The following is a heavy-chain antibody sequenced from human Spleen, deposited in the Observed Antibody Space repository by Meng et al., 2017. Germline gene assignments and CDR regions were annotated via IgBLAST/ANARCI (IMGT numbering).Heavy chain of an antibody. D-gene: IGHD3-9*01. Sequence: SVNVSLKPSGYNFPDYWLHWVRRAPGQGLEWMGRIDPKSDDTHYAQRFQGRVTMARNTSASTVYMEVSSLRSEDPAVYYCARGQLPLRYFDPRDAFDIWGQGTMVTVSS. J-gene: IGHJ3*02. CDR3: ARGQLPLRYFDPRDAFDI. CDR2: IDPKSDDT. CDR1: GYNFPDYW. V-gene: IGHV1-2*06.